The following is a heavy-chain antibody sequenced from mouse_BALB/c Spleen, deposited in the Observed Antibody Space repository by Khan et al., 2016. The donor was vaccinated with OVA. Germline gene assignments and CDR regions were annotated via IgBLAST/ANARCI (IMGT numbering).Heavy chain of an antibody. CDR2: IIPTNDYT. V-gene: IGHV1-4*01. Sequence: VQGVESGAELARPGASVKMSCKASGYTFTTYTIHWVKQRPGQGLEWIGYIIPTNDYTNYNQKFKDRATLTADKSSSTAYMQLSSLTSEDSALYYCAREGAYYRSDGWFAYWGQGTLVTVSA. CDR3: AREGAYYRSDGWFAY. J-gene: IGHJ3*01. CDR1: GYTFTTYT. D-gene: IGHD2-14*01.